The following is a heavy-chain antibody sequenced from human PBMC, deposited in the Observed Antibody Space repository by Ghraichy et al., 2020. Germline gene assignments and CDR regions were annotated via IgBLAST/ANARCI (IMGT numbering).Heavy chain of an antibody. Sequence: GGSLRLSCAASGFTFSSYSMNWVRQAPGKGLEWVSYISSSSSTIYYADSVKGRFTISRDNAKNSLYLQMNSLRDEDTAVYYCARDPLRAYSYGDFDYWGQGTLVTVSS. CDR1: GFTFSSYS. D-gene: IGHD5-18*01. CDR3: ARDPLRAYSYGDFDY. CDR2: ISSSSSTI. V-gene: IGHV3-48*02. J-gene: IGHJ4*02.